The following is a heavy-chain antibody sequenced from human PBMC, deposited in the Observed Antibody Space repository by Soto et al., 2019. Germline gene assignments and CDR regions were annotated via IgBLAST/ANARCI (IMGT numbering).Heavy chain of an antibody. CDR3: AKSTVVPAPIDY. V-gene: IGHV3-23*01. CDR1: GFTFSSYA. D-gene: IGHD2-2*01. Sequence: EVQLLESGGGLVQPGGSLRLSCAASASGFTFSSYAMIWVRQAPGKGLEWLSTISGGANITYYADSVKGWFTISRDISKNTLFLQMLGLRAEDTAVYFCAKSTVVPAPIDYWGQGTLVTVSS. J-gene: IGHJ4*02. CDR2: ISGGANIT.